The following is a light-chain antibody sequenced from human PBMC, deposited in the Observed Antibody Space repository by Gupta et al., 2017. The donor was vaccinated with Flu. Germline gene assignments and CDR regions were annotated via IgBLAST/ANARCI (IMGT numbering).Light chain of an antibody. V-gene: IGKV3-11*01. CDR2: DAS. CDR1: QSVSSY. Sequence: DIVLTHSPATLSLSPGERATLACRASQSVSSYLAWYQQKPGQAPRLLIYDASNRATGLPARFSGSGSGTDFTLTISSLEPEDFAVYYCQQRSNWPPGLTFGGGTKVEIK. CDR3: QQRSNWPPGLT. J-gene: IGKJ4*01.